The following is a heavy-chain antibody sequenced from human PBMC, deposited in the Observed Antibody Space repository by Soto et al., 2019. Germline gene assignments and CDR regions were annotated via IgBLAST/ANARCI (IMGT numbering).Heavy chain of an antibody. CDR2: INHSGST. CDR3: ARDKLTGLFDY. Sequence: QVQLQQWGAGLLKPSETLSLTCAVYGGSFSGYYCTWLRQHPGTGLEWIGEINHSGSTNYNPSLTSRVTISVYASKNQFALKLTAVTDAGTAVYYCARDKLTGLFDYWGQGTLVTVSS. D-gene: IGHD2-8*02. V-gene: IGHV4-34*01. CDR1: GGSFSGYY. J-gene: IGHJ4*02.